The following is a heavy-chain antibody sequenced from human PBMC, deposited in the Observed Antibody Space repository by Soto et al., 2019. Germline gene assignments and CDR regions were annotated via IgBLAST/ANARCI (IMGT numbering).Heavy chain of an antibody. CDR1: GFTFIIFS. CDR3: VHPRSTVQIPPT. V-gene: IGHV3-64D*06. J-gene: IGHJ5*02. D-gene: IGHD4-17*01. CDR2: ISSNGDST. Sequence: PGGSLRLSCSASGFTFIIFSTHWVRQAPGKGLEYVSGISSNGDSTYYADSVKGRFTISRDNSKNTLYLQMSSLRAVDTAVYYCVHPRSTVQIPPTWGQGTLVTVSS.